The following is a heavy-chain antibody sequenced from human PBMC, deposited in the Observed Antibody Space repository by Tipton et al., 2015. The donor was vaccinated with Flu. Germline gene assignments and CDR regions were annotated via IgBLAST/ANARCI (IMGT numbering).Heavy chain of an antibody. D-gene: IGHD2-2*01. J-gene: IGHJ6*02. CDR3: ASGGVGHIVVVPAATDYYYGMDV. CDR2: ISSSSSYI. Sequence: SLRLSCAASGFTFSSYSMNWVRQAPGKGLEWVSSISSSSSYIYYADSVKGRFTISRDNAKNSLYLQMNSLRAEDTAVYYCASGGVGHIVVVPAATDYYYGMDVWGQGTTVTVSS. CDR1: GFTFSSYS. V-gene: IGHV3-21*01.